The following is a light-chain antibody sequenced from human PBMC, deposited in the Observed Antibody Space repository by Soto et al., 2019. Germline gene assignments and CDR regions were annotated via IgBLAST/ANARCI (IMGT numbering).Light chain of an antibody. J-gene: IGKJ4*01. Sequence: EIVLTQSPGTLSLSPGERATLSCRASQSVSSSYLAWYQQKPGQAPRLLIYGASSRATGIPDRFSGSGSGTACTLTISRLEPEDFAVYYCQQYGSSPRLTFGGGTKVEIK. CDR2: GAS. CDR3: QQYGSSPRLT. CDR1: QSVSSSY. V-gene: IGKV3-20*01.